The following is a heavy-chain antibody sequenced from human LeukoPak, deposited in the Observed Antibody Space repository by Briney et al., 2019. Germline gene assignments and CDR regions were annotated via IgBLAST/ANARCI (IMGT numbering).Heavy chain of an antibody. CDR3: SSGGPPGFLEC. D-gene: IGHD3-16*01. CDR2: IRANSGDT. Sequence: GASVKVSCKASGHTFTNYAITWVRQAPGQGLEWMGWIRANSGDTSSAQKFQDRITLTTDTSTNTVYMELKTLRSDDTAVYYCSSGGPPGFLECWGHGTLVTVSS. J-gene: IGHJ4*01. CDR1: GHTFTNYA. V-gene: IGHV1-18*01.